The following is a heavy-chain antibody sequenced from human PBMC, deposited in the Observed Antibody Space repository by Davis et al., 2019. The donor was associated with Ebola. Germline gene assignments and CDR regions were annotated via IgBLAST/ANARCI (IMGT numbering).Heavy chain of an antibody. D-gene: IGHD3-16*01. J-gene: IGHJ5*02. CDR2: ISAYNGNT. V-gene: IGHV1-18*01. CDR3: ARVGGILLSGGKGWFDP. CDR1: CYTFTSYG. Sequence: ASVQVSCKASCYTFTSYGISWVRHAPGQGLEWMGWISAYNGNTNNAQKLQGRVTMTTDTSTSTAYMELRSLRSDDTAVYYCARVGGILLSGGKGWFDPWGQGTLVTVSS.